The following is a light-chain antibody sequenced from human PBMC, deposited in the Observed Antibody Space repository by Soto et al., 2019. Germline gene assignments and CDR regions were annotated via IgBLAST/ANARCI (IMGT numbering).Light chain of an antibody. CDR1: DNGSKP. CDR3: QVWDSSSDSLVV. Sequence: SYELTQPPSVSVAPGQTARITCGGSDNGSKPVHWYQQKPGQAPVLVVFENSDRASGIPERLSGSNSGNTATLTISRVEAGDEADYYCQVWDSSSDSLVVFGGGTKLTVL. CDR2: ENS. V-gene: IGLV3-21*02. J-gene: IGLJ2*01.